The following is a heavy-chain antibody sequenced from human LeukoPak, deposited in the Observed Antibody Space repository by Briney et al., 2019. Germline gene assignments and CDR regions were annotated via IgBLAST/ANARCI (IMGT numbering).Heavy chain of an antibody. V-gene: IGHV4-34*01. Sequence: SETLSLTCAVYGGSFSGYYWSWIRQPPGKGLEWIGEINHSGSTNYNPSLESRVTISVDTSKNQFSLKLSSVTAADTAVYYCASSYYYDSSGYFRWGQGTLVTVSS. CDR2: INHSGST. D-gene: IGHD3-22*01. J-gene: IGHJ4*02. CDR3: ASSYYYDSSGYFR. CDR1: GGSFSGYY.